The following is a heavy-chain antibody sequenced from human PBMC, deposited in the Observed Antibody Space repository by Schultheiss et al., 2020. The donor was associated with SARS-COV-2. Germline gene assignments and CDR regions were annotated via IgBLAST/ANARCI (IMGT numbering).Heavy chain of an antibody. D-gene: IGHD2-2*01. J-gene: IGHJ4*02. V-gene: IGHV4-34*01. CDR3: ARSWHQLQNMPRVRGGYYFDY. Sequence: GSLRLSCAVYGGSFSGYYWSWIRQHPGKGLEWIGYIYYSGSTYYNPSLKSRVTISVDTSKNQFSLKLSSVTAADTAVYYCARSWHQLQNMPRVRGGYYFDYWGQGTLVTVSS. CDR2: IYYSGST. CDR1: GGSFSGYY.